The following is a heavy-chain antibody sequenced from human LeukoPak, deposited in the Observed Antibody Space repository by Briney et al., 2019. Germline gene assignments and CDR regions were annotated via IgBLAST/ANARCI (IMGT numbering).Heavy chain of an antibody. Sequence: GESLKISCKIGGYGFTTYWIGWVRQMPGKGLEWMGIIYPGDSDTRYSPSFQGQVTISADKSISTAYLQWSSLKASDTAMYYCARAPDYRSGSSYFDYWGQGTLVTVSS. CDR1: GYGFTTYW. CDR3: ARAPDYRSGSSYFDY. CDR2: IYPGDSDT. V-gene: IGHV5-51*01. J-gene: IGHJ4*02. D-gene: IGHD1-26*01.